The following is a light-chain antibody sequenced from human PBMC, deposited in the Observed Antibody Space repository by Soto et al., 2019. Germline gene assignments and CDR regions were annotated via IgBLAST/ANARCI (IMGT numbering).Light chain of an antibody. CDR3: GTWCGSLSAVG. J-gene: IGLJ7*01. CDR2: DNY. CDR1: NSNLENDY. V-gene: IGLV1-51*01. Sequence: QSALTQPPSVSAAPGQKVTISCSGSNSNLENDYIFWYQQFPGTAPKLLIYDNYKRPSGIPDRFSASKSATSATLAITGLQTGDEADYYCGTWCGSLSAVGFGGGTQLTVL.